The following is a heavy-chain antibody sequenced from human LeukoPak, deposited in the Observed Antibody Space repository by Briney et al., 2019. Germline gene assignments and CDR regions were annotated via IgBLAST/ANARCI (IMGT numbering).Heavy chain of an antibody. CDR3: VRDYRATYSFDY. CDR1: GFTFSKEV. J-gene: IGHJ4*02. D-gene: IGHD3-16*02. Sequence: GGSLRLSCAASGFTFSKEVMHWVRQAPGKGLEYVSTITDNGDRTYHADSVKGRFTISRDSSKDTLYLQMGSLRAEDTAVYYCVRDYRATYSFDYWGQGTLVTVSS. V-gene: IGHV3-64*02. CDR2: ITDNGDRT.